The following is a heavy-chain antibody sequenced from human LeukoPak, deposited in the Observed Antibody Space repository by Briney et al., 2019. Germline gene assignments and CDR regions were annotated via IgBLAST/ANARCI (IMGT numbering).Heavy chain of an antibody. V-gene: IGHV3-74*01. CDR2: INTDGSST. J-gene: IGHJ4*02. CDR1: GFTFSNFW. CDR3: AAPPITMPFDY. Sequence: GGSLRLSCAVSGFTFSNFWMHWVRQAPGKGLVWVSRINTDGSSTTYADSVKGRFTISRDNAKNTLYLQMNSLRAEDTAVYYCAAPPITMPFDYWGQGTLVTVSS. D-gene: IGHD3-10*01.